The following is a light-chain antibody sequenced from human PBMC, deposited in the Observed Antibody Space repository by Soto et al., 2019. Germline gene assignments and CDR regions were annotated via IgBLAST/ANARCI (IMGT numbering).Light chain of an antibody. CDR3: QQYLVTPWT. CDR2: GAS. Sequence: EIVFTQSPGTLSLSPGERATLSCRASQSVTSAFLSWYQQTPGQPPRLLIYGASSRATGIPDRFSGSGSGTDFTLTIGRLEPEDFAVYYCQQYLVTPWTFGQGTKVDIK. V-gene: IGKV3-20*01. J-gene: IGKJ1*01. CDR1: QSVTSAF.